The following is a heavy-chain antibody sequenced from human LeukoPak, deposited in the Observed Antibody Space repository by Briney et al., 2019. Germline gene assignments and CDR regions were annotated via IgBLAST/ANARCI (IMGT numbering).Heavy chain of an antibody. CDR3: ARAELLWFGESLGLDY. Sequence: ASVKVSCKASGYTFTSYAMHWVRQAPGQRLEWMGWINAGNGNTKYSQKFQGRVTITRDTSASTAYMELSSLRSEDTAVYYCARAELLWFGESLGLDYWGQGTLVTVSS. J-gene: IGHJ4*02. D-gene: IGHD3-10*01. CDR2: INAGNGNT. CDR1: GYTFTSYA. V-gene: IGHV1-3*01.